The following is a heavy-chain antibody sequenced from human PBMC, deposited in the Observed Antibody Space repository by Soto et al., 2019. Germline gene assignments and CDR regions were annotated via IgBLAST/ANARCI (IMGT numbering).Heavy chain of an antibody. CDR1: GYTFTRYT. D-gene: IGHD5-18*01. Sequence: QVQLVQSGAEVKKPGASVKISCKTSGYTFTRYTIHWVRQAPGQRLEWMGWINTGRGNTKYSEKLQGRVTITADTSARTAYMELRSLTSADTALYYCSRAAYSSGYYSDYWGQGTLVTVSS. CDR3: SRAAYSSGYYSDY. J-gene: IGHJ4*02. CDR2: INTGRGNT. V-gene: IGHV1-3*04.